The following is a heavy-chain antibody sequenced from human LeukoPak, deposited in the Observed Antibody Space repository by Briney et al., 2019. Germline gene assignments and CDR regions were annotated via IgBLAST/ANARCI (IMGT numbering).Heavy chain of an antibody. D-gene: IGHD6-13*01. Sequence: GSGGSTYYADSVKGRFTISRDNSKNTLYLQMNSLRAEDTAVYYCAKAVSYSSSWYAGDYWGQGTLVTVSS. J-gene: IGHJ4*02. CDR2: GSGGST. CDR3: AKAVSYSSSWYAGDY. V-gene: IGHV3-23*01.